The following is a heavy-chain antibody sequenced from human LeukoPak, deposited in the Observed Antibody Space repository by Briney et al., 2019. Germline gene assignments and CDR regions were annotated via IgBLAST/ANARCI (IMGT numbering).Heavy chain of an antibody. Sequence: ASVEVSCKASGYTFTTYYMHWVRQVPGQGFEWMGLINPGGGQTKYAQKFQGRVTMTRDTSTSTVYMELSSLRSEDTAIYHCARDRDWNNPDYFDYWGQGTLVTVSS. D-gene: IGHD1/OR15-1a*01. CDR1: GYTFTTYY. V-gene: IGHV1-46*01. CDR3: ARDRDWNNPDYFDY. J-gene: IGHJ4*02. CDR2: INPGGGQT.